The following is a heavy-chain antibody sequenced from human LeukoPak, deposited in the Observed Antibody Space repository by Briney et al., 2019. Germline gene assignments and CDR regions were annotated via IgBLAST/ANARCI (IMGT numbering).Heavy chain of an antibody. Sequence: ASVKVSCKASGYTFTGYYMHLVRQAPGQGLEWMGWINPKSGGTNFAQKFQGRVTMTRDTSISTAYMELSSLRSDDTAVYYCARAEYRSGWYFAFDIWGQGTMVTVSS. J-gene: IGHJ3*02. D-gene: IGHD6-19*01. CDR2: INPKSGGT. CDR3: ARAEYRSGWYFAFDI. V-gene: IGHV1-2*02. CDR1: GYTFTGYY.